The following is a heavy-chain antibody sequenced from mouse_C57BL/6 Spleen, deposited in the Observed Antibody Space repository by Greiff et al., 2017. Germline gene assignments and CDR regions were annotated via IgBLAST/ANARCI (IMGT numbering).Heavy chain of an antibody. CDR3: ARRGTTVVATRYFDV. CDR2: INPNNGGT. V-gene: IGHV1-18*01. J-gene: IGHJ1*03. CDR1: GYTFTDYN. Sequence: VQLQQSGPELVKPGASVKIPCKASGYTFTDYNMDWVKQSHGKSLEWIGDINPNNGGTIYNQKFKGKDTLTVDKSSSTAYMELRSLTSEDTAVYYCARRGTTVVATRYFDVWGTGTTVTVSS. D-gene: IGHD1-1*01.